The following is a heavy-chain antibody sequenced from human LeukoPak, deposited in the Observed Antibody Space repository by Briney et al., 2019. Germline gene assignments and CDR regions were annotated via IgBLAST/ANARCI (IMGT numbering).Heavy chain of an antibody. CDR3: ASEIIFGSFDY. CDR1: GFTFSTYS. Sequence: PGGSLRLSCAASGFTFSTYSMNWVRQAPGKGLEWVSSISSGSTDIYHADSVKGRFTISRDNAQNSLYLQMNSLRAEDTAVYYCASEIIFGSFDYWGQGTLVTVSS. V-gene: IGHV3-21*01. CDR2: ISSGSTDI. D-gene: IGHD3-3*01. J-gene: IGHJ4*02.